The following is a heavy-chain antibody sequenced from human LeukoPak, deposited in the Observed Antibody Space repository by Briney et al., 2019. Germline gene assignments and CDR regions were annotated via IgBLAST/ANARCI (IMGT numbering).Heavy chain of an antibody. J-gene: IGHJ3*02. V-gene: IGHV5-51*01. D-gene: IGHD3-9*01. Sequence: GESLKIPCKGSGYSFTSYWIGWVRQMPGKGLEWMGIIYPGDSDTRYSPSFQGQVTISADKSISTAYLQWSSLKASDTAMYYCASNLEYYDILTGYYTQGAFDIWGQGTMVTVSS. CDR2: IYPGDSDT. CDR3: ASNLEYYDILTGYYTQGAFDI. CDR1: GYSFTSYW.